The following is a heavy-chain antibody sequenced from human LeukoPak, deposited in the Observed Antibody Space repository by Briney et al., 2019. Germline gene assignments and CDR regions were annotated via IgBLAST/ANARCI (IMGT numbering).Heavy chain of an antibody. CDR1: GGSISSSYYY. D-gene: IGHD3-10*01. V-gene: IGHV4-39*07. CDR3: ARSYGQSYDS. J-gene: IGHJ4*02. Sequence: SETLSLTCTVSGGSISSSYYYWGWIRQPPGKGLEWIGSIYYSGSTYYNPSLKSRLTISVDKSKNQFSLKLSSVTAADTAVYYCARSYGQSYDSWGQGTLVTVSS. CDR2: IYYSGST.